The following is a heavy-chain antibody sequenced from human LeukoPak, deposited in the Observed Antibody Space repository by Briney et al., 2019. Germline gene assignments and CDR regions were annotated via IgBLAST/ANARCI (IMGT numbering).Heavy chain of an antibody. V-gene: IGHV3-23*01. J-gene: IGHJ4*02. CDR3: EKDFGDCSNGVCYGKPFDY. Sequence: GGSLRLSCPASASMFSRYAVSWARPAPGKGLEWVSGIRGSGYNTYYADPGKGRLTTSRDKSKTTLYLKMNSLRAEDTAIYYCEKDFGDCSNGVCYGKPFDYWGQGTLVTASS. CDR1: ASMFSRYA. D-gene: IGHD2-8*01. CDR2: IRGSGYNT.